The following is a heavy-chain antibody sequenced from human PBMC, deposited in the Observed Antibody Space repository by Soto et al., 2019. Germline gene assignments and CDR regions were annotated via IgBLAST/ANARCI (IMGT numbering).Heavy chain of an antibody. D-gene: IGHD5-12*01. CDR2: ITHSGST. CDR3: AIGLGKYSGYDFDY. Sequence: QVQLQQWGAGLLKPSETLSLTCAVYGGSFSGYYWSWIRQPPGKGLEWIGEITHSGSTNYNPSLKSRVTISVDTSKNQFSLKLSSVTAADTAVYYCAIGLGKYSGYDFDYWGQGTLVTVSS. V-gene: IGHV4-34*01. CDR1: GGSFSGYY. J-gene: IGHJ4*02.